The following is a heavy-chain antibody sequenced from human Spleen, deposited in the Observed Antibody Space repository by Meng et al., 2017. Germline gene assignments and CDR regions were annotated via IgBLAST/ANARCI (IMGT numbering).Heavy chain of an antibody. CDR1: GFTFDDYG. J-gene: IGHJ4*02. V-gene: IGHV3-20*04. Sequence: GESLKISCAASGFTFDDYGMSWVRQAPGKGLAWVSGINWNGGSTGYADSVKGRFTISRDNAKNSLYLQMNSLRAEDTALYYYPQRDYVGTWVFDYWGQGTLVTVSS. CDR3: PQRDYVGTWVFDY. CDR2: INWNGGST. D-gene: IGHD4-23*01.